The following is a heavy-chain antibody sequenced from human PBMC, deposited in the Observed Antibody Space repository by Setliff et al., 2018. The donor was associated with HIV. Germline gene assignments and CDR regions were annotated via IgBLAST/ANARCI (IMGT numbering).Heavy chain of an antibody. J-gene: IGHJ3*02. CDR3: ARLTGVDSILLLTTTRPLHAFDI. CDR2: IYYINSGSGSS. D-gene: IGHD2-8*01. V-gene: IGHV4-59*01. Sequence: SETLSLTCTVSGGSISSYYWSWIRQSPGEGLEWIGYIYYINSGSGSSYYNPSLKRRVTMSVDTSRNQISLKLRSVTAADTAVYFCARLTGVDSILLLTTTRPLHAFDIWGQGAVVTVSS. CDR1: GGSISSYY.